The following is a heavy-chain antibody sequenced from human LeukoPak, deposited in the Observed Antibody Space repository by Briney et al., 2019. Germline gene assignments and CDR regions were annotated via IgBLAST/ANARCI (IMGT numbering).Heavy chain of an antibody. J-gene: IGHJ6*02. CDR3: ARYCSGGSCYSRNRYYYYYGMDV. D-gene: IGHD2-15*01. CDR1: GGSFSGYY. V-gene: IGHV4-34*01. Sequence: KPSETLSLTCAVYGGSFSGYYWSWIRQPPGKGLEWIGEINHSGSTNYNPSLKSRVTISVDTSKNQFSLKLSSVTAADTAVYYCARYCSGGSCYSRNRYYYYYGMDVWGQGTTVTVSS. CDR2: INHSGST.